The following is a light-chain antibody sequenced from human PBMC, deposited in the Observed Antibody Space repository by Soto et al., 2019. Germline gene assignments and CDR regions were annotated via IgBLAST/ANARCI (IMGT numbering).Light chain of an antibody. CDR1: SSDVGSANL. Sequence: QSELTQPAPVSGSPGQSVTISCTGTSSDVGSANLVSWYQQHPVKAPKLMIYEVSKQPLGVSNRFYGSKSGNKASMTISALQAEHEADYYCCSYAGSSTQVFGTGSKVTVL. CDR3: CSYAGSSTQV. CDR2: EVS. J-gene: IGLJ1*01. V-gene: IGLV2-23*02.